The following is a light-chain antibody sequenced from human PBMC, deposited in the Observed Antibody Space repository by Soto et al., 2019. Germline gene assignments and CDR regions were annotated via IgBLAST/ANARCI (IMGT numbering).Light chain of an antibody. CDR3: SSYAGSYTFVV. CDR2: DAS. V-gene: IGLV2-11*01. Sequence: QSVLTQPRSVSGSPGQSVTISCTGTSSDVGGYNYVSWYQQHPGKAPKLMIYDASKRPSGVPDRFSGSKSGNTASLTISGLQAEDEADYYCSSYAGSYTFVVFGGGTKVTVL. CDR1: SSDVGGYNY. J-gene: IGLJ2*01.